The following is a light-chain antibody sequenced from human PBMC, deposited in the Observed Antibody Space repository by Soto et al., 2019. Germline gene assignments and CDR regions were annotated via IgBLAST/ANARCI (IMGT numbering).Light chain of an antibody. V-gene: IGKV1-33*01. CDR1: HDISNY. CDR2: GAS. Sequence: DIQMTQSPSSLSASVGDRVTITCQASHDISNYLNWYQHTPGKAPKLLIYGASNLETGVPSRFSGSGSGTDFTFNISSLQPEDIATYYCQYCDYLPLFGPGTTVDLK. CDR3: QYCDYLPL. J-gene: IGKJ3*01.